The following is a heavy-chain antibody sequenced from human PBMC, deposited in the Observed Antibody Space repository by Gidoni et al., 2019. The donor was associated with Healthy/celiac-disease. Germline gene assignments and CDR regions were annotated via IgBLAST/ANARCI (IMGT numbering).Heavy chain of an antibody. Sequence: QVQLVQSGAEVKKHGASVKVSCKASGYTFTSYDINWVRQATGHGHDWMGWMNPNSGNTGYSQKFQGRITMTRNTSISTAYMGLSSLRSEDTAVYYCARGGPYDYGDYGDSTDPFDPWGQGTLVTVSS. CDR3: ARGGPYDYGDYGDSTDPFDP. CDR1: GYTFTSYD. V-gene: IGHV1-8*01. J-gene: IGHJ5*02. CDR2: MNPNSGNT. D-gene: IGHD4-17*01.